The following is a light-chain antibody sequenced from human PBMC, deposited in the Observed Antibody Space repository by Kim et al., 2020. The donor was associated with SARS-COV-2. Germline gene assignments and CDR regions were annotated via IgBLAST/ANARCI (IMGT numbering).Light chain of an antibody. CDR3: ISFTTAATWV. Sequence: GQSFTISVTGTSSDIGAYNYVSWFQQHPAKAPQLMIYTVTERPSGVSNRFSGSKSGTTASLTISGLQAEDEADYYCISFTTAATWVFGGGTQLTVL. CDR2: TVT. CDR1: SSDIGAYNY. J-gene: IGLJ3*02. V-gene: IGLV2-14*03.